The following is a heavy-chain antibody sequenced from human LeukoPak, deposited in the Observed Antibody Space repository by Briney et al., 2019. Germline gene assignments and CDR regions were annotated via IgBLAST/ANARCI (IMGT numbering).Heavy chain of an antibody. CDR1: GYTFTGYY. Sequence: ASVKVSCKASGYTFTGYYMHWVRQAPGQGLEWMGWINPNSGGTNYAQKFQGRVTMTRDTSISTAYMELSRLRSDDTAMYYCARPRVYQSPFDYWGQGTLVTVSS. CDR2: INPNSGGT. D-gene: IGHD2-2*01. V-gene: IGHV1-2*02. J-gene: IGHJ4*02. CDR3: ARPRVYQSPFDY.